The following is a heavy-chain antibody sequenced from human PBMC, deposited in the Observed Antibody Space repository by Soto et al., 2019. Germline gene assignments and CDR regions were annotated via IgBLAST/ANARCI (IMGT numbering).Heavy chain of an antibody. CDR3: APYGSGSYKPTTFDD. CDR2: IYYSGST. CDR1: GGSISSGGYY. J-gene: IGHJ4*02. D-gene: IGHD3-10*01. Sequence: QVQLQESGPGLVKPSQTLSLTCTVSGGSISSGGYYWSWIRQHPGKGLGWIGYIYYSGSTYYNPSLQSRVTISVDTSKNQFSLQLSSVTAADTAVYYCAPYGSGSYKPTTFDDCGQGTLVTVSA. V-gene: IGHV4-31*03.